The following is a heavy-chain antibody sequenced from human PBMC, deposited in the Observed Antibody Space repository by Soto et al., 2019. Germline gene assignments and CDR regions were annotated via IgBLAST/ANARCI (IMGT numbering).Heavy chain of an antibody. CDR3: ARGGIGYCSGGSCRPIDY. J-gene: IGHJ4*02. V-gene: IGHV4-34*01. CDR2: INHSGST. CDR1: GGSFSGYY. D-gene: IGHD2-15*01. Sequence: QVQLQQWGAGLLKPSETLSLTCAVYGGSFSGYYWSWIRQPPGKGLEWIGEINHSGSTNYNPSLKSRVTISVDTSKYQFSLKLSSVTAADTAVYYCARGGIGYCSGGSCRPIDYWGQGTLVTVSS.